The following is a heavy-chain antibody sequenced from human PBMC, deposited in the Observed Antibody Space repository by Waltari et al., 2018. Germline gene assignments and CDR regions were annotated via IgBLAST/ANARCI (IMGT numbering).Heavy chain of an antibody. J-gene: IGHJ5*02. Sequence: QVQLQESGPGLVKPSQTLSLTCTVTGVSISSGSYHWTWIRQHPSKGLEWIRFIYYDGSIYYNRSLERRVTISVDLSDNHFSLYLSSVTAADTAVYHCAIGLYYYDRRDTPNWLDPWGQGILVTVSS. CDR2: IYYDGSI. CDR3: AIGLYYYDRRDTPNWLDP. V-gene: IGHV4-31*03. CDR1: GVSISSGSYH. D-gene: IGHD3-22*01.